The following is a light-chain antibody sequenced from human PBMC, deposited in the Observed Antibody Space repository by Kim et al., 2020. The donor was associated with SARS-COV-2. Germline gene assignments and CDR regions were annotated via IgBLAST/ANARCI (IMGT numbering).Light chain of an antibody. J-gene: IGKJ2*01. V-gene: IGKV3-15*01. Sequence: EIVMPQSPVTLSLSPVERATLSCRASQTVHSNLAWYQQKPGQAPRLLVYGASTRATGVPLRFSGSGSGRQFTLTISSLQSDDFAVYYRQQYHNWALYTLGQGTKLEI. CDR1: QTVHSN. CDR3: QQYHNWALYT. CDR2: GAS.